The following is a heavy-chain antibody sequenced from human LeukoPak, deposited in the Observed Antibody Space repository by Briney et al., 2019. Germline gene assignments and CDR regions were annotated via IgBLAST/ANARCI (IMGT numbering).Heavy chain of an antibody. J-gene: IGHJ6*04. CDR2: INPNSGGT. V-gene: IGHV1-2*02. Sequence: ASVKVSCKASGYTFTDYYIHWVRQAPGQGLEWMGWINPNSGGTNYAQKFQGRVTLTRDTSITTAYMELSRLRSDDTAVYYCAKARGLYCSSTSCYDCDVWGKGTTVTVSS. CDR1: GYTFTDYY. CDR3: AKARGLYCSSTSCYDCDV. D-gene: IGHD2-2*01.